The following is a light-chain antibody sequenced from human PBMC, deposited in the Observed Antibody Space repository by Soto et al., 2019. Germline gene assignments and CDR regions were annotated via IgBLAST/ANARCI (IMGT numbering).Light chain of an antibody. J-gene: IGLJ1*01. CDR1: SSGVGDYNY. CDR2: DVS. CDR3: SSYPSSSTLYV. V-gene: IGLV2-14*01. Sequence: QSVLTQPASVSGTPGRSITTSCTGTSSGVGDYNYVSWYQQHPGKAPKLMIYDVSNRPSGVSNRFSGSKSGNTASLTISGLQAEDEADYYCSSYPSSSTLYVFGTGNKVTV.